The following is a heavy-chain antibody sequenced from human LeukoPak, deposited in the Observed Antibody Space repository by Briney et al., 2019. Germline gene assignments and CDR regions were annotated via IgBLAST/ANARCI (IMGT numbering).Heavy chain of an antibody. V-gene: IGHV3-53*01. D-gene: IGHD6-19*01. CDR3: ARDSSVTNGWYAFDY. J-gene: IGHJ4*02. CDR2: IYSGDNT. Sequence: PGGSLRLSCAASGFTVSSYYMSWVRQAPGKGLEWVSLIYSGDNTRYADSVKGRFTISRDNSKNTLYLQMNSLRAEDTAVYYCARDSSVTNGWYAFDYWGQGTLVTVSS. CDR1: GFTVSSYY.